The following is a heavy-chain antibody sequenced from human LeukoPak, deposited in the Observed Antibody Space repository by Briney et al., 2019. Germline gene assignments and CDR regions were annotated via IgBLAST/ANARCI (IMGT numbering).Heavy chain of an antibody. D-gene: IGHD2-15*01. V-gene: IGHV3-7*01. Sequence: GGSLRLSCAASGFTFSSYWMSWVRQAPGKGLEWVANMKQDGSEKYYVDSVKGRFTISRDNAKNSLYLQMNSLRAEDTAVYYCARGPPRGYCSGGSCYPVREYYFDYWGQGTLVTVSS. CDR2: MKQDGSEK. CDR1: GFTFSSYW. J-gene: IGHJ4*02. CDR3: ARGPPRGYCSGGSCYPVREYYFDY.